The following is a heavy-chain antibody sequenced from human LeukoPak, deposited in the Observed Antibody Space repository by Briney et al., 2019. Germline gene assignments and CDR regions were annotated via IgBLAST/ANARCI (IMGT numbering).Heavy chain of an antibody. V-gene: IGHV3-53*01. Sequence: GGSLRLSCAASGFTVSSNYMSWVRQAPGKGLEWVSVIYNIGSTYYADSVKGRFPISRDNAKNSLYLQMNSLRVEDTADYYCVTYSGGIKSPGYYWGQGTLVTVSS. CDR1: GFTVSSNY. CDR3: VTYSGGIKSPGYY. CDR2: IYNIGST. D-gene: IGHD1-14*01. J-gene: IGHJ4*02.